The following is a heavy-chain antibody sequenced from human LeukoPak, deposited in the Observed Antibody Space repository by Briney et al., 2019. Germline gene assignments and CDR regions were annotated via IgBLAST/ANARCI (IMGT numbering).Heavy chain of an antibody. CDR2: ISGDSTYT. J-gene: IGHJ4*02. CDR1: GFTFHDYY. V-gene: IGHV3-11*05. Sequence: RGSHRLSCAASGFTFHDYYMAWVRQVPGKGPEWVAHISGDSTYTNYVDSVKGRFTLSRDNAKNSVSLHMNSLGAEDTAVYFCAKGAYCGAYCYPYYFDYWGQGAL. D-gene: IGHD2-21*01. CDR3: AKGAYCGAYCYPYYFDY.